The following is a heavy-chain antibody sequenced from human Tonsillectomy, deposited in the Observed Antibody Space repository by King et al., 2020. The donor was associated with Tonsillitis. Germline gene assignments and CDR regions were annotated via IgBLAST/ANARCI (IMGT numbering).Heavy chain of an antibody. Sequence: VQLVESGGGLVQPGGSLRLSCAASGFTFSSYAMTWVRQAPGKGLEWVSAISGSAGSTYYADSVKGRFTISRDNSKNTLFLQMSSLRAEDTAVYYCAKAPLEYCIGGSCYSLDYWGQGTLVTVSS. V-gene: IGHV3-23*04. J-gene: IGHJ4*02. CDR3: AKAPLEYCIGGSCYSLDY. CDR2: ISGSAGST. CDR1: GFTFSSYA. D-gene: IGHD2-15*01.